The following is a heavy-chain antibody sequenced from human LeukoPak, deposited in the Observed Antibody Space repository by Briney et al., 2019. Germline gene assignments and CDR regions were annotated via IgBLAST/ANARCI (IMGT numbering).Heavy chain of an antibody. Sequence: GGSLRLSCAASGFVFSNFEMNWVRQAPGEGLEWLGSTEYDADSVKGRFTISRDNSKNTLYLQMDSLTPDDTAVYYCARLKRPNYFDYWGQGTLVIVSS. CDR3: ARLKRPNYFDY. J-gene: IGHJ4*02. D-gene: IGHD6-25*01. CDR2: STE. CDR1: GFVFSNFE. V-gene: IGHV3-30*04.